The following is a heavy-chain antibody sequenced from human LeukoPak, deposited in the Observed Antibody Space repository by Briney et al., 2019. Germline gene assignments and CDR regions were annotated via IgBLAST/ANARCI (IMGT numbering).Heavy chain of an antibody. CDR2: IIPIFGTA. J-gene: IGHJ4*02. D-gene: IGHD2-2*01. CDR3: ARFLTPNRQLLHDY. CDR1: GGTFSSYA. V-gene: IGHV1-69*01. Sequence: WVKVSCKASGGTFSSYAISWVRQAPGQGLEWMGGIIPIFGTANYAQKFQGRVTITADESTSTAYMELSSLRSEDTAVYYCARFLTPNRQLLHDYWGPGTLVTVSS.